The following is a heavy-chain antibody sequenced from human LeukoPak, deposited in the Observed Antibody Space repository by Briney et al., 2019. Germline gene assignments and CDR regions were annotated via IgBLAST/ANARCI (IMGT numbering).Heavy chain of an antibody. CDR3: ARGEIVATVDY. CDR1: GFTFSSYS. Sequence: GASLRLSCAASGFTFSSYSMNWVRQAPGKGLEWVSSISSSSSYIYYADSVKGRFTISRDNAKNSLYLQMNSLRAEDTAVYYCARGEIVATVDYWGQGTLVTVSS. V-gene: IGHV3-21*01. CDR2: ISSSSSYI. D-gene: IGHD5-12*01. J-gene: IGHJ4*02.